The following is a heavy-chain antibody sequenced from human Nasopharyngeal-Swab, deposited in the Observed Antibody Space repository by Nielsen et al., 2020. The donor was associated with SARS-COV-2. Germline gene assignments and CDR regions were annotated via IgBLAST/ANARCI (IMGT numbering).Heavy chain of an antibody. CDR2: ISGSGGST. CDR1: GFTFSSYA. V-gene: IGHV3-23*01. J-gene: IGHJ4*02. D-gene: IGHD1-26*01. Sequence: GGSLRLSCAASGFTFSSYAMSWFRKAPGKGLEWVSAISGSGGSTYYADSVKGRFTISRDNSKNTLYLQMNSLRAEDTAVYYCAFIVGASTDYWGQGTLVTVSS. CDR3: AFIVGASTDY.